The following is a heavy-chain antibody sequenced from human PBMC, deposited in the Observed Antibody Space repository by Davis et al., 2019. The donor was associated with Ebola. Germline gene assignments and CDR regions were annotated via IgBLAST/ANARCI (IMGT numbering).Heavy chain of an antibody. CDR2: IRQDGSEE. Sequence: PGGSLRLSCTASGFAFNTYWMSWVRQAPGKGLEWLANIRQDGSEEYYVDSVKGRFTISRDNAKNSLFLQMNSLRAEDTAVYYCARSGLEKLWNWFDPWGRGTQVKVSS. D-gene: IGHD1/OR15-1a*01. J-gene: IGHJ5*02. V-gene: IGHV3-7*01. CDR1: GFAFNTYW. CDR3: ARSGLEKLWNWFDP.